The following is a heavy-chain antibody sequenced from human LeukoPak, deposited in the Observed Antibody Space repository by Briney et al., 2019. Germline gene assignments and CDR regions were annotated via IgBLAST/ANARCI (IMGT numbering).Heavy chain of an antibody. J-gene: IGHJ5*02. CDR1: GFSFSDAR. CDR2: FKSRDDRGTI. Sequence: GGSLRLSCAASGFSFSDARMSWVRQGPGKGLEWVARFKSRDDRGTIDYGTPVRGRFIISRDDSRGMLYLQMNRLKIEDTGVYYCTTGGIKFDRWGQGTLVTVSS. V-gene: IGHV3-15*01. D-gene: IGHD5-24*01. CDR3: TTGGIKFDR.